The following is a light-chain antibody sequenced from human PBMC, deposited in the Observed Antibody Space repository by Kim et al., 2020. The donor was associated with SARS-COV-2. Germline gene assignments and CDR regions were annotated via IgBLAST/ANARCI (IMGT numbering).Light chain of an antibody. CDR1: TSNIGRNP. Sequence: GQRVTISCSGRTSNIGRNPVNWYQKLPGTAPQLLIYNNSQRPSGVPDRFSGSKSGTSASLAISGLQSEDEADYYCAAWDDSLNGYVFGTGTKVTVL. J-gene: IGLJ1*01. CDR2: NNS. V-gene: IGLV1-44*01. CDR3: AAWDDSLNGYV.